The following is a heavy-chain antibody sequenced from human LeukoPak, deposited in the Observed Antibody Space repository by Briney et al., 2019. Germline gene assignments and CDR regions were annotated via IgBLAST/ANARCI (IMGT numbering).Heavy chain of an antibody. J-gene: IGHJ5*02. D-gene: IGHD6-13*01. CDR2: IYYSGST. Sequence: ASETLSLTCTVSGGSISSGGYYWSWIRQHPGKGLEWIGYIYYSGSTYYNPSLKSRVTMSVDTSKNQFSLKLSSVTAADTAVYYCARDHQQLVHWFDPWGQGTLVTVSS. V-gene: IGHV4-31*03. CDR3: ARDHQQLVHWFDP. CDR1: GGSISSGGYY.